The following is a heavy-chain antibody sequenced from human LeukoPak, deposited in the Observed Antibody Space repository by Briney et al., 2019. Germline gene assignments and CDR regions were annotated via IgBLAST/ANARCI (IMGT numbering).Heavy chain of an antibody. V-gene: IGHV4-39*01. D-gene: IGHD6-19*01. CDR3: ARHLFSGGWYHVDS. CDR2: IYYSGRT. Sequence: SETLSLTCTVSGGSISSSRYYWGGIRQPPGKGLEWIGNIYYSGRTYYSPSLKSRVTISVDTSKNLLSLMLSSVTAADTAVYYCARHLFSGGWYHVDSWGQGTLVTVSS. J-gene: IGHJ4*02. CDR1: GGSISSSRYY.